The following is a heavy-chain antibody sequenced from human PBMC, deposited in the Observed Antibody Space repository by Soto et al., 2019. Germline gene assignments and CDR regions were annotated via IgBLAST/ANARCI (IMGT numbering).Heavy chain of an antibody. CDR3: AKTPGYCSVGSCSNVGYFDS. Sequence: EVQLVESGGGLVQPGRSLRLSCAASGFTSDHYAIHWVRQAPGKGLEWVSGISWNSDTIEYSDSVKGRFTVSRDNAKNFMFLQLNSLGPEDTALYYCAKTPGYCSVGSCSNVGYFDSWGQGTLVTVSS. CDR2: ISWNSDTI. D-gene: IGHD2-15*01. V-gene: IGHV3-9*02. CDR1: GFTSDHYA. J-gene: IGHJ4*02.